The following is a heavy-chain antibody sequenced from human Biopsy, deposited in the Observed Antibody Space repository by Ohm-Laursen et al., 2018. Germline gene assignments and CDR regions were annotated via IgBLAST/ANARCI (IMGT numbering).Heavy chain of an antibody. CDR3: ARDRRTISGVLTDFDY. CDR2: ISPYNGNT. D-gene: IGHD3-3*01. V-gene: IGHV1-18*01. J-gene: IGHJ4*02. CDR1: GYTFTTYG. Sequence: ASVKVSCKVSGYTFTTYGISWVRQAPGQGLEWMGWISPYNGNTDSAQKVQGRVTMTTDTSTSTVYMELRSLRSDDTAVYYCARDRRTISGVLTDFDYWGQGTRVTVSS.